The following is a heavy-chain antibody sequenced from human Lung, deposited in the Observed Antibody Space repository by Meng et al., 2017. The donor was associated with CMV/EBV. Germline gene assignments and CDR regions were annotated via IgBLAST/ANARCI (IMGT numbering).Heavy chain of an antibody. CDR1: EFTFDEYA. CDR2: ISWNSGSI. V-gene: IGHV3-9*01. Sequence: GGSXRLXCAASEFTFDEYAMHWVRQAPGKGLEWVSGISWNSGSIGYADSVKGRFTISRDSAKNSLYLQMNSLRAEDTALYYCAKDIGFGGNSLYGMDVWGQGXTVTVSS. J-gene: IGHJ6*02. D-gene: IGHD4-23*01. CDR3: AKDIGFGGNSLYGMDV.